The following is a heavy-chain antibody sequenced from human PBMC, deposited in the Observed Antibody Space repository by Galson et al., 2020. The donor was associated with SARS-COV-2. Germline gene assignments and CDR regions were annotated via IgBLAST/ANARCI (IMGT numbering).Heavy chain of an antibody. J-gene: IGHJ4*02. CDR3: ARGFDY. CDR2: VYYSGST. Sequence: SETLSLTCTVSGDSNSSYYWSWIRQPPGKGLEWIGYVYYSGSTNYNPSLKSRVTISVDTSKNQFSLKLTSVSAADTAVYYCARGFDYWGQGTLVTVSS. V-gene: IGHV4-59*01. CDR1: GDSNSSYY.